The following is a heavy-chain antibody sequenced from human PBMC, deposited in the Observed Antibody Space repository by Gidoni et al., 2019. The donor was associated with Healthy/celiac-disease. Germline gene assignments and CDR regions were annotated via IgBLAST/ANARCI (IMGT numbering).Heavy chain of an antibody. D-gene: IGHD3-10*01. CDR3: TRDHHSITMVRGVNYYYYYGMDV. CDR1: GFTFGVYA. CDR2: IRSKAYGGTT. V-gene: IGHV3-49*03. Sequence: EVQLVESGGGLVQQGRSLRLSCTASGFTFGVYAMSWFSMDTGKGLEWVGFIRSKAYGGTTEYAAYVKGRFTISRDDSKSIAYLQMNSLKTEDTAVYYCTRDHHSITMVRGVNYYYYYGMDVWGQGTTVTVSS. J-gene: IGHJ6*02.